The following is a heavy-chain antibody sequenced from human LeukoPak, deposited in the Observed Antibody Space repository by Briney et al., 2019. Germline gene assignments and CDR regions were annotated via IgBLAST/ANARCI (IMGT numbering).Heavy chain of an antibody. CDR1: GGSISTSNYY. CDR2: IFYSGST. CDR3: AKSSYDFDY. V-gene: IGHV4-39*07. Sequence: NPSETLSLTCTVSGGSISTSNYYWGWTRQPPGKGLEWIGNIFYSGSTYYGPSLKSRLTISLDTSQNQFSLKLTSVTAADTAVYYCAKSSYDFDYWGQGTLVTVSS. J-gene: IGHJ4*02. D-gene: IGHD5-12*01.